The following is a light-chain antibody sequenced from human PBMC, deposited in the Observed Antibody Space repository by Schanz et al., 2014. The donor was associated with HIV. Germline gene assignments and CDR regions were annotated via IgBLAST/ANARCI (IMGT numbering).Light chain of an antibody. CDR1: SSDVGGYNY. CDR3: SSYTVINTVV. Sequence: QSALTQPPSASGSPGQSVTFSCTGTSSDVGGYNYVSWYQQHPGTAPKLIIYDVSNRPSGVSNRFSGSKSGNTASLTISGLQAEDEADYYCSSYTVINTVVFGGGTKLTVL. V-gene: IGLV2-14*03. J-gene: IGLJ2*01. CDR2: DVS.